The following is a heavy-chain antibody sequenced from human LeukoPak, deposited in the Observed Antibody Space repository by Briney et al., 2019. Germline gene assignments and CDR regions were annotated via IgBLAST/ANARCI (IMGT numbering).Heavy chain of an antibody. D-gene: IGHD6-19*01. J-gene: IGHJ3*02. Sequence: GSSVKVSCKASGYTFTSYGISWVPQAPGHGLEWMGWISAYNGNTNYAHKLQGRVTMTTDTSTSTAYMELRSLRSDDTGVYYCASRSGWYVGDAFDIWGQGTMVTVSS. V-gene: IGHV1-18*01. CDR1: GYTFTSYG. CDR2: ISAYNGNT. CDR3: ASRSGWYVGDAFDI.